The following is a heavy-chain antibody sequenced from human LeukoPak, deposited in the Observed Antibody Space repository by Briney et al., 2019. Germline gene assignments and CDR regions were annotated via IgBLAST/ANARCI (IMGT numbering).Heavy chain of an antibody. V-gene: IGHV4-59*08. D-gene: IGHD4-17*01. J-gene: IGHJ2*01. Sequence: PSETLSLTCTVSGGSISSYYWSWIRQPPGKGLEWIGYIYYSGSTNYNPSLKSRVTISVDTSKNQFSLKLSSVTAADTAVYYCARRSATVTIKLWYFDLWGRGTLVTVSS. CDR1: GGSISSYY. CDR2: IYYSGST. CDR3: ARRSATVTIKLWYFDL.